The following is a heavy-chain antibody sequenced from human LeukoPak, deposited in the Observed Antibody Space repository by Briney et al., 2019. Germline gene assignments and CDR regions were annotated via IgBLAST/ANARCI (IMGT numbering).Heavy chain of an antibody. J-gene: IGHJ6*02. Sequence: SVKVSCKASGGTFSSYAISWVRQAPGQGLEWMGRIIPILGIANYAQKFQGRVAITADKSTSTAYMELSSLRSEDTAVYYCARDRYCSGGSCYSYYYGMDVWGQGTTVTVSS. CDR2: IIPILGIA. CDR3: ARDRYCSGGSCYSYYYGMDV. CDR1: GGTFSSYA. V-gene: IGHV1-69*04. D-gene: IGHD2-15*01.